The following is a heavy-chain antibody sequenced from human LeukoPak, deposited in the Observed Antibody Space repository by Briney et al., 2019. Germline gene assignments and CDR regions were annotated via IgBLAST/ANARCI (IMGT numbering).Heavy chain of an antibody. CDR3: ARVVGGSNFDY. Sequence: PSETLSLTCTVSGGSISSYYWSWIRQPPGKGLEWIGYIYYSGSTNYNPSLKSRVTISVDTSKNQFSLKLSSVTAADTAVYYCARVVGGSNFDYWGQGTLVTVSS. J-gene: IGHJ4*02. D-gene: IGHD1-26*01. CDR2: IYYSGST. CDR1: GGSISSYY. V-gene: IGHV4-59*01.